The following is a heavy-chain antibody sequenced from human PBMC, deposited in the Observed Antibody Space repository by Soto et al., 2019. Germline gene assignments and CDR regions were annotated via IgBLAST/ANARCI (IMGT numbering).Heavy chain of an antibody. CDR1: GFTFSSYG. Sequence: GGSLRLSCAASGFTFSSYGMHWVRQAPGKGLEWVADISYDGTDKHYADSVKGRFTISRDNSKNTLYLQMNSLRAEDTAVYYCAKVAPALNFDYWGQGTLVTVSS. J-gene: IGHJ4*02. CDR3: AKVAPALNFDY. CDR2: ISYDGTDK. V-gene: IGHV3-30*18.